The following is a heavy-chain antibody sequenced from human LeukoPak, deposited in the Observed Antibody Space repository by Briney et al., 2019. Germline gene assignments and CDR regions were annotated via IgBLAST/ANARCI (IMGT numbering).Heavy chain of an antibody. Sequence: GGSVRLSCAASGFTFRNYAMHWVRQSPGKGLEWVAAITFDGDHIYYADSVKGRFTISSDNSSNTVYVQMNRLRPDDTAVYYCWRDVTIPAWINRWGGHFDFWGQGALVTVSS. CDR2: ITFDGDHI. D-gene: IGHD5-12*01. J-gene: IGHJ4*02. CDR3: WRDVTIPAWINRWGGHFDF. V-gene: IGHV3-30*04. CDR1: GFTFRNYA.